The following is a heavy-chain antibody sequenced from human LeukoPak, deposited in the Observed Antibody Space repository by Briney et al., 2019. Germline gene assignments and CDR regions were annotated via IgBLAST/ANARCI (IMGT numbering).Heavy chain of an antibody. CDR2: ISSSSSYI. CDR1: GFTFSSYC. J-gene: IGHJ4*02. D-gene: IGHD4-17*01. CDR3: ARENTDYGDYVGEHRELNYFDY. V-gene: IGHV3-21*01. Sequence: KPGGSLRLSCAASGFTFSSYCMNWVRQAPGKVLEWDASISSSSSYIYYADSVKGRLTISRDNAKNSLYLQMNSLRAEDTAVYYCARENTDYGDYVGEHRELNYFDYWGQGTLVTVSS.